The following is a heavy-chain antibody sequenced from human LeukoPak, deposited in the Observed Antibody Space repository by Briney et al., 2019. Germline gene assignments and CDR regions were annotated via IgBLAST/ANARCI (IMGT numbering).Heavy chain of an antibody. CDR3: AHAYTPSGTWGYFDN. J-gene: IGHJ4*02. CDR1: GFSLNANEVG. CDR2: IYWDDVK. V-gene: IGHV2-5*02. D-gene: IGHD1-1*01. Sequence: SGPTLVKPTQTLTLTCSFSGFSLNANEVGVGWIRQPPGRALEWLADIYWDDVKRDNPSLRSRLTITKDTSKNQVVLTMTNMDPVDTATYFCAHAYTPSGTWGYFDNWGQGTLVTVSS.